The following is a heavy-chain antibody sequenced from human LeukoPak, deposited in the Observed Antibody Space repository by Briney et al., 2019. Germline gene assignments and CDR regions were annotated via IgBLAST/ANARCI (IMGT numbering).Heavy chain of an antibody. CDR2: INHSGST. J-gene: IGHJ4*02. D-gene: IGHD2/OR15-2a*01. V-gene: IGHV4-34*01. CDR3: ARALYGRPFDY. Sequence: SETLSLTCAVYGGSFSGYYWSWIRQPPGKGLEWIGEINHSGSTNYNPSLKSRVTISVDTSKNQFSLKLSSVTAADTAVYYCARALYGRPFDYWGQGTLVTVSS. CDR1: GGSFSGYY.